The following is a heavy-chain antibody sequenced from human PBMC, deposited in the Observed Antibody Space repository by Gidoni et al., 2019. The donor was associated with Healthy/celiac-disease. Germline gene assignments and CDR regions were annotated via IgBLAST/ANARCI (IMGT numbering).Heavy chain of an antibody. CDR3: TTGRKRESDYYYYYGVDV. J-gene: IGHJ6*02. CDR1: GITFSTAW. CDR2: IKSKTDGGTT. Sequence: ELQLVESGGGLVKPGGSLRLSCAASGITFSTAWLNWVRQAPGTGLEWVGRIKSKTDGGTTDYAAPVKGRFTISRDDSKNTLYLQMNSLKTEDTAVYYCTTGRKRESDYYYYYGVDVWGQGTTVTVSS. V-gene: IGHV3-15*07.